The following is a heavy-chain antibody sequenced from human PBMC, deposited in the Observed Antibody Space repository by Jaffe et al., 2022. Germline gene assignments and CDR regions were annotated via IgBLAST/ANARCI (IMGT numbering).Heavy chain of an antibody. CDR1: GYSISSGYY. Sequence: QVQLQESGPGLVKPSETLSLTCAVSGYSISSGYYWGWIRQPPGKGLEWIGSIYHSGSTYYNPSLKSRVTISVDTSKNQFSLKLSSVTAADTAVYYCARQVGGYDILTGIRIQGWFDPWGQGTLVTVSS. D-gene: IGHD3-9*01. J-gene: IGHJ5*02. CDR3: ARQVGGYDILTGIRIQGWFDP. V-gene: IGHV4-38-2*01. CDR2: IYHSGST.